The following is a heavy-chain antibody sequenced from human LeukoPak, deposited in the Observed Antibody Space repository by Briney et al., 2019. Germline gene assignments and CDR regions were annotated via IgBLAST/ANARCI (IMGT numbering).Heavy chain of an antibody. D-gene: IGHD2-15*01. V-gene: IGHV3-48*01. Sequence: PGGSLRLSCAASGFTFSSYSMNWVRQAPGKGLEWVSYISSSSSTIYYADPVKGRFTISRDNAKNSLYLQMNGLRAEDTAVYYCARILEGSDYWGQGTLVTVSS. CDR2: ISSSSSTI. CDR1: GFTFSSYS. J-gene: IGHJ4*02. CDR3: ARILEGSDY.